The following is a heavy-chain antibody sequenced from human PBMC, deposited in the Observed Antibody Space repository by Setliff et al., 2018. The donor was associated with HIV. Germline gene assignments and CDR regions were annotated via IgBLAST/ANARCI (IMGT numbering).Heavy chain of an antibody. J-gene: IGHJ4*02. CDR1: GYTFTDHD. Sequence: GASVKVSCKASGYTFTDHDIHWVHQAPGKGLEWVGRVDPEDDETLFAENFQGRVTITADTSTDTAYMELTSLRSEDTAVYYCATLSTSCSSTSCYYFDNWGQGTLVTVSS. D-gene: IGHD2-2*01. CDR2: VDPEDDET. CDR3: ATLSTSCSSTSCYYFDN. V-gene: IGHV1-69-2*01.